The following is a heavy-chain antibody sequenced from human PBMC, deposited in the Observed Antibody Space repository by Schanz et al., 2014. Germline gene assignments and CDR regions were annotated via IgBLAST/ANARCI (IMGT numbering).Heavy chain of an antibody. Sequence: GPGVKKPGATVKVSCKASGYIFINSGISWVRQAPGQGLEWMGWISVYNRNKEYDQKFQGRVTMTTDTSTSTAYMALTDLRSDDTAVYYCAKAEYDILTDSYSRLDPWGQGTLVTVSS. CDR3: AKAEYDILTDSYSRLDP. D-gene: IGHD3-9*01. J-gene: IGHJ5*02. CDR2: ISVYNRNK. CDR1: GYIFINSG. V-gene: IGHV1-18*01.